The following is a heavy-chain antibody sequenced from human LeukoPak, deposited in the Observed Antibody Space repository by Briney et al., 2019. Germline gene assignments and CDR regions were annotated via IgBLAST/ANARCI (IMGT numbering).Heavy chain of an antibody. Sequence: AGALRLTCAVSGFTFSGYWWRWLRQAPGKGLEGVGSIYSVGREGYYVCVVNGRFIISRDNAKNSLYLQINSLPAEDAAVYYSATSAYGSSSSVWGQGTMVTVSS. CDR3: ATSAYGSSSSV. V-gene: IGHV3-7*03. CDR1: GFTFSGYW. J-gene: IGHJ3*01. CDR2: IYSVGREG. D-gene: IGHD6-6*01.